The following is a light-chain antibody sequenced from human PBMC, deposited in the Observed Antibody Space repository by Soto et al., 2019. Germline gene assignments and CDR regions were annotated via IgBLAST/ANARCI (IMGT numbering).Light chain of an antibody. Sequence: VLTQPPSASGSPGQSVTFSCTGTSSDVGTYDYVSWYQQYPGKAPKLLIYGVTRRPSGVPDRFSGSKSGNTAALTVSGLQAEDEAYYYCSSYAGRSMYVFGTGTKVTVL. CDR2: GVT. J-gene: IGLJ1*01. V-gene: IGLV2-8*01. CDR3: SSYAGRSMYV. CDR1: SSDVGTYDY.